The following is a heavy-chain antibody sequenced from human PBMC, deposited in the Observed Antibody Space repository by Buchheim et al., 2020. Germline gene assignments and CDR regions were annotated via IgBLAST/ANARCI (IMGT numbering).Heavy chain of an antibody. Sequence: QVQLQESGPGLVKPSETLSLTCTVSGGSISSYYWSWIRQPPGKGLEWIGYIYYSGSTNYNPSLKSRVTISVDTSKNQFSLKLSSVTAADTAVYYCAREVGAKKTNWFDPWGQGTL. CDR1: GGSISSYY. J-gene: IGHJ5*02. D-gene: IGHD5-12*01. CDR2: IYYSGST. V-gene: IGHV4-59*01. CDR3: AREVGAKKTNWFDP.